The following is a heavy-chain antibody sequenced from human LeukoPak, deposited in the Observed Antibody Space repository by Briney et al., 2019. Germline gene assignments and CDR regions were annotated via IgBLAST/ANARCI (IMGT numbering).Heavy chain of an antibody. CDR3: AREGYSSSSLSGYYYMDV. D-gene: IGHD6-13*01. CDR2: IYTSGST. Sequence: SETLSLTCTVSGGSISSYYWSWLRQPAGKGLEWIGRIYTSGSTNYNPSLKSRVTMSVDTSKNQFSLKLSSVTAADTAVYYCAREGYSSSSLSGYYYMDVWGKGTTVTVSS. J-gene: IGHJ6*03. CDR1: GGSISSYY. V-gene: IGHV4-4*07.